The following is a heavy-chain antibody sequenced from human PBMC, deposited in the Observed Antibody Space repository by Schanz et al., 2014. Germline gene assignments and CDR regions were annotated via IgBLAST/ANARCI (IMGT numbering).Heavy chain of an antibody. Sequence: EVQLVESGGGLIQPGGSLRLSCAVSGFTVNTNYMSWVRQAPGKGLEWVLYIRSDNNYIYYADSVKGRFTISRDNAKNSLFLQMNSLTAEDTAVYYCVREDMVRGIRAFDIWGQGTMVTVSS. D-gene: IGHD3-10*01. V-gene: IGHV3-21*01. CDR1: GFTVNTNY. CDR3: VREDMVRGIRAFDI. J-gene: IGHJ3*02. CDR2: IRSDNNYI.